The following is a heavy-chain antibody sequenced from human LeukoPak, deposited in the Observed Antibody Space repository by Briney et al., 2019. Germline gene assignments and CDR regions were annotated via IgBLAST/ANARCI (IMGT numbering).Heavy chain of an antibody. V-gene: IGHV5-51*01. CDR1: GYSFTTYW. Sequence: GESLKISCKGSGYSFTTYWIGWVRQMPGKGLEWMGIIYPGDSDPKYSPSFQGQVTISADKSISTAYLQWSSLKASDTAMYYCARWTYCDILTGPSYYFDYWGQGTLVTVSS. J-gene: IGHJ4*02. CDR2: IYPGDSDP. CDR3: ARWTYCDILTGPSYYFDY. D-gene: IGHD3-9*01.